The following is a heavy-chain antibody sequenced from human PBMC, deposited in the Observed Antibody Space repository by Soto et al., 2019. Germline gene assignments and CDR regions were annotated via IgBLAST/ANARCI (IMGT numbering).Heavy chain of an antibody. D-gene: IGHD3-16*01. CDR3: AKDLRYWGY. V-gene: IGHV3-23*01. J-gene: IGHJ4*02. Sequence: GGSLRLSCAASGLTFNRYAMTWVRQAPGKGLEWVSGISGSGGKTHYADSVKGRFTTSRDNSKNTLYLQMDSLRAEDTAVYYCAKDLRYWGYWGQGALVTVSS. CDR1: GLTFNRYA. CDR2: ISGSGGKT.